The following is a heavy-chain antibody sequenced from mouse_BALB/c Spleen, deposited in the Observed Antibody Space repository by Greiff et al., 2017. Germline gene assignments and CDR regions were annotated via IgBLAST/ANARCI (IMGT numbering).Heavy chain of an antibody. CDR1: GFTFSSYA. J-gene: IGHJ3*01. D-gene: IGHD3-3*01. CDR2: ISSGGSYT. V-gene: IGHV5-9-3*01. Sequence: EVQRVESGGGLVKPGGSLKLSCAASGFTFSSYAMSWVRQTPEKRLEWVATISSGGSYTYYPDSVKGRFTISRDNAKNTLYLQMSSLRSEDTAMYYCARRGRDGWFAYWGQGTLVTVSA. CDR3: ARRGRDGWFAY.